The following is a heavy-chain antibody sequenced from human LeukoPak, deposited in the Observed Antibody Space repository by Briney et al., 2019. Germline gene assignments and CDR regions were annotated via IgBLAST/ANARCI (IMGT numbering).Heavy chain of an antibody. D-gene: IGHD1-26*01. V-gene: IGHV4-59*08. Sequence: PSETLPLTCTVSGGSISSYYWNWIRQPPGKGPEWIGYIYYSGSTKYNPSLKSRVTISVDTSKNQFSLKLSSVTAADTAVYYCARQRVGAISWFDPWGQGTLVTVSS. CDR3: ARQRVGAISWFDP. CDR1: GGSISSYY. CDR2: IYYSGST. J-gene: IGHJ5*02.